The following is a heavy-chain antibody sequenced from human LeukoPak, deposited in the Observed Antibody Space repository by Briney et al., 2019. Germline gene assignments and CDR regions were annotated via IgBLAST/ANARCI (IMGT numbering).Heavy chain of an antibody. CDR1: GFTFSAYA. CDR3: GRDPNGDYIGAFDM. D-gene: IGHD4-17*01. J-gene: IGHJ3*02. CDR2: IRGGGGSE. V-gene: IGHV3-23*01. Sequence: GGSLRLSCTASGFTFSAYAMMWVRQAPGKGPEWVSAIRGGGGSEFYADPVKGRFTISRDNSKNTLFLQMNNLRPEDTAVHYCGRDPNGDYIGAFDMWGPGTMVTVSS.